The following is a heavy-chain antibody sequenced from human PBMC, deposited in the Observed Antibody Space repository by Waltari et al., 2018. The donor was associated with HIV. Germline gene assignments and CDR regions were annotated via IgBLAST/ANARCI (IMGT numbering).Heavy chain of an antibody. D-gene: IGHD2-8*01. CDR1: GYIFTKYA. Sequence: QVRLVQSGAEVKKPGASVKLSCKVPGYIFTKYAIHWVRQAPGQRLEWMGWVNGGNGDTKYSLKIQGRVTITRDASARTAYMELRSLRSEDTAMYYCARDRPYSTTSAFYYYYGMDAWGQGTTVTVSS. V-gene: IGHV1-3*01. J-gene: IGHJ6*02. CDR2: VNGGNGDT. CDR3: ARDRPYSTTSAFYYYYGMDA.